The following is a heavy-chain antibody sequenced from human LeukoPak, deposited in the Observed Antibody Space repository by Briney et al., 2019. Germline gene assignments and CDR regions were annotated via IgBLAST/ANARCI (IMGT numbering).Heavy chain of an antibody. Sequence: GGSLRLSCAASGFTFSSYDMHWVRQATGKGLEWVSAIGTAGDTYYPGSVKGRFTISRENAKNSLYLQMNSLRAGDTAVYYCARYGDYEAFDIWGQGTMVTVSS. D-gene: IGHD4-17*01. V-gene: IGHV3-13*01. CDR3: ARYGDYEAFDI. CDR1: GFTFSSYD. CDR2: IGTAGDT. J-gene: IGHJ3*02.